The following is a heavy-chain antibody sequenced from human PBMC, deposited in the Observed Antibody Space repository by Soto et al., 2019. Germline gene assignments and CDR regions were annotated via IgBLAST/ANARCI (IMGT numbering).Heavy chain of an antibody. CDR1: GYTFTSYA. Sequence: ASVKVSCKASGYTFTSYAMHWVRQARGQRREWMGWINAGNGNTKYSQKFQGRVTITRDTSASTAYMELSSLRSEDTAVYYCARDFYTALTKVTTPEYWGQRTLVTVS. CDR3: ARDFYTALTKVTTPEY. V-gene: IGHV1-3*01. D-gene: IGHD4-17*01. J-gene: IGHJ4*02. CDR2: INAGNGNT.